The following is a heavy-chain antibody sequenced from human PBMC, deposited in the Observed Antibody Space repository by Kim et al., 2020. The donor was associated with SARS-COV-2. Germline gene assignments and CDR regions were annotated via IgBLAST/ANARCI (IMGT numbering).Heavy chain of an antibody. Sequence: SNKYYADSVKGRFTISRDNSKNTLYLQMNSLRPEDTAVYYCAKYSGYYDYWGQGTLVTVSS. D-gene: IGHD1-26*01. CDR3: AKYSGYYDY. V-gene: IGHV3-30*02. CDR2: SNK. J-gene: IGHJ4*02.